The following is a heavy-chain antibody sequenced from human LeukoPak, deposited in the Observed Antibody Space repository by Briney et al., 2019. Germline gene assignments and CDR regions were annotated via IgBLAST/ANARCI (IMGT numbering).Heavy chain of an antibody. CDR1: GFTFRAYT. Sequence: GGSLRLSCAASGFTFRAYTMTWVRQAPGKGLEWVSSISCSSSFISNVDSVKGRFTISRPNAKNSKYLQMHSLRANDTAVYYCAGDRVDRVISAPNCGYGMDVWGQGTTVTVTS. CDR2: ISCSSSFI. D-gene: IGHD5-18*01. J-gene: IGHJ6*02. V-gene: IGHV3-21*01. CDR3: AGDRVDRVISAPNCGYGMDV.